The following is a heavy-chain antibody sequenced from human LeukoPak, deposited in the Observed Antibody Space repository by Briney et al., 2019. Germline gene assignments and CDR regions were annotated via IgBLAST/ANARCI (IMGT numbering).Heavy chain of an antibody. CDR2: ISAYNGNT. CDR1: GYTFTSYG. CDR3: ERSSTYYYDSSGYKKPKGYGMDV. Sequence: ASVKVSRKASGYTFTSYGISGVRQAPGQGLEWMGWISAYNGNTNYAQKLQGRVTMTTDTSTSTAYMELRSLRSDDTAVYYCERSSTYYYDSSGYKKPKGYGMDVWGQGTTVTVSS. D-gene: IGHD3-22*01. J-gene: IGHJ6*02. V-gene: IGHV1-18*01.